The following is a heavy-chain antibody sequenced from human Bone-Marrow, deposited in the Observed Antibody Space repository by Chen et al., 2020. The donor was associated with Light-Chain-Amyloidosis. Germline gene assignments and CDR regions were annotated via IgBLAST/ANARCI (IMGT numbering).Heavy chain of an antibody. CDR1: GFAFSSYA. D-gene: IGHD3-9*01. V-gene: IGHV3-23*04. Sequence: EVQLVESGGGLLQRGGSLRLSCAASGFAFSSYAMSWVRQAPGKGLEWVSVISGSGSSRYYGVYVKGRITITRDNSKNGLFLQMNSLRAEDTVVYYCAKDISYDEILPGYPADAFDIWGQGTMVTVSS. CDR2: ISGSGSSR. CDR3: AKDISYDEILPGYPADAFDI. J-gene: IGHJ3*02.